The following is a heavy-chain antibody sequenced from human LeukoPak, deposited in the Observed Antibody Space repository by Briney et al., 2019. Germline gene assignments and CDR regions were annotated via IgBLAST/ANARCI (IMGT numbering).Heavy chain of an antibody. J-gene: IGHJ4*02. CDR2: IYPGDSDT. V-gene: IGHV5-51*01. Sequence: GESLKISCKGSGYSFTTYWIAWVRQMPGKGLEWMGIIYPGDSDTRYSPSFQGQVTISADKSISTAYLQWTSLKASDTAIYFCARRDGYYDFDYWGQGTLVTVS. CDR1: GYSFTTYW. CDR3: ARRDGYYDFDY. D-gene: IGHD1-26*01.